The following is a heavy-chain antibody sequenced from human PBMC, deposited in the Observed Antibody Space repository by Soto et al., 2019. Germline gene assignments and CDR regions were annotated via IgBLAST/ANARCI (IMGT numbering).Heavy chain of an antibody. CDR1: GFTLSNYW. J-gene: IGHJ2*01. Sequence: EVQLVESGGGLVQPGGSLRLSCAASGFTLSNYWMAWVRQAPGKGLEWVANINQDGSEKHYVDSAKGRFTISRDNARRSLYLQIDSLSAEDTAVFYGASTHPRETSGYRHFDLWGRGTLVAVSS. CDR2: INQDGSEK. D-gene: IGHD3-22*01. CDR3: ASTHPRETSGYRHFDL. V-gene: IGHV3-7*05.